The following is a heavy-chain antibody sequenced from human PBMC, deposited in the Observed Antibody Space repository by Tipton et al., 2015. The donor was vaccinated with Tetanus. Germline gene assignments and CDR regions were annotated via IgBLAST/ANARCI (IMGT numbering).Heavy chain of an antibody. V-gene: IGHV4-30-4*08. Sequence: TLSLTCTVSGGFSSGDYYWSWIRQHPGKGLEWIAYINYSGSTYYNPSLKSRVTISIDRSKNQLSLKLTSVTAADTAVYYCARATSTGPAYNWFDPWGQGTLVTVSS. D-gene: IGHD2-8*02. J-gene: IGHJ5*02. CDR3: ARATSTGPAYNWFDP. CDR2: INYSGST. CDR1: GGFSSGDYY.